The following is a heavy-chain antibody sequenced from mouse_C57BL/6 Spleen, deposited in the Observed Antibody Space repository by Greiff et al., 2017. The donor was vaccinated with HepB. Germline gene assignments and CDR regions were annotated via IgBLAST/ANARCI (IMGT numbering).Heavy chain of an antibody. Sequence: EVQLQESGPVLVKPGASVKMSCKASGYTFTDYYMNWVKQSHGKSLEWIGVINPYNGGTSYNQKFKGKATLTVDKSSSTAYMELNSLTSEDSAVYYCARRTTVVARDFDYWGQGTTLTVSS. CDR1: GYTFTDYY. D-gene: IGHD1-1*01. J-gene: IGHJ2*01. CDR2: INPYNGGT. CDR3: ARRTTVVARDFDY. V-gene: IGHV1-19*01.